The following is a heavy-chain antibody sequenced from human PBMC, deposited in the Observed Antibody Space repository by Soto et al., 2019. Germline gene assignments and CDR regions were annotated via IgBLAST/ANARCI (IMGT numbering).Heavy chain of an antibody. CDR1: GFTFSSYS. D-gene: IGHD3-10*01. J-gene: IGHJ4*02. Sequence: GGSLRLSCAASGFTFSSYSMNWVRQAPGKGLEWVSSISSSSSYIYYADSVKGRFTISRDNAKNSLYLQMNSLRAEDTAVYYCARDSSYYGSGSYYNYWGQGTLVTVSS. CDR2: ISSSSSYI. CDR3: ARDSSYYGSGSYYNY. V-gene: IGHV3-21*01.